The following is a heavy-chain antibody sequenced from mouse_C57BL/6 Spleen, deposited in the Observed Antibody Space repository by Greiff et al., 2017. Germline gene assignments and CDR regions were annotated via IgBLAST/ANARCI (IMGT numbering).Heavy chain of an antibody. J-gene: IGHJ3*01. V-gene: IGHV1-82*01. D-gene: IGHD1-1*01. CDR3: AREDYGSSPLFAY. CDR1: GYAFSSSW. Sequence: VQLQQSGPELVKPGASVKISCKASGYAFSSSWMNWVKQRPGTGLEWIGRIYPGDGDTNYNGKFKGKATLTADKSSSTAYMQLSSLPSEDSAVYFFAREDYGSSPLFAYWGQGTLVTVSA. CDR2: IYPGDGDT.